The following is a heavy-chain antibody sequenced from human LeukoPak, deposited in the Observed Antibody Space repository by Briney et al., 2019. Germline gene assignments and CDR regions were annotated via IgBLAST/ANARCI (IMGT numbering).Heavy chain of an antibody. Sequence: SETLSLTCTVSGGSISSYYWSWIRQPPGKGLEWIGYIYYSGSTNYNPSLKSRVTISVDRSKNQFSLKLSSVTAADTAVYYCARERGSGFDYWGQGTLVTVSS. CDR2: IYYSGST. V-gene: IGHV4-59*12. J-gene: IGHJ4*02. CDR3: ARERGSGFDY. CDR1: GGSISSYY. D-gene: IGHD3-10*01.